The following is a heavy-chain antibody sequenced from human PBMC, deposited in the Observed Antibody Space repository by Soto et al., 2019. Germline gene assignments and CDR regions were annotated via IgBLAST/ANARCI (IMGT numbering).Heavy chain of an antibody. D-gene: IGHD4-17*01. CDR1: GGSMSSGAYS. Sequence: QLQLQESVSGLVKPAQTLSITCTVSGGSMSSGAYSWIWIRQPPGKGLEWLAYIRQSGSVYYNPSPKSRATISVDKSKIPFSLTVNSVTAADTASYCCARDAYGDIDALDIWGQWTLFNVSS. CDR2: IRQSGSV. J-gene: IGHJ3*02. CDR3: ARDAYGDIDALDI. V-gene: IGHV4-30-2*01.